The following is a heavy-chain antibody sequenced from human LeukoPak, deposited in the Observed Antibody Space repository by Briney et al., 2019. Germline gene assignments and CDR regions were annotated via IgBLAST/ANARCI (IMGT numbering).Heavy chain of an antibody. Sequence: GGSLRLSCAASGFACSTYGIHWVRQVPGKGLEWVAVLSFDGSSEYYADSVKGRFTVSRDNSKNTLYLQMNSLRDEDTAVYYCAKGSGSSGWNDLLGVVDYWGQGTLVTVSS. J-gene: IGHJ4*02. D-gene: IGHD6-19*01. CDR1: GFACSTYG. V-gene: IGHV3-30*18. CDR3: AKGSGSSGWNDLLGVVDY. CDR2: LSFDGSSE.